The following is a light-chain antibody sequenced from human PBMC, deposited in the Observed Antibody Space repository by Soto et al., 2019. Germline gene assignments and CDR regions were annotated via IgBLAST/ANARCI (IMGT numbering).Light chain of an antibody. J-gene: IGKJ5*01. V-gene: IGKV1-12*01. CDR2: AAF. CDR3: QQANSFPIT. Sequence: DIQMNQSPSSVSASVGDRVTVTCRASQGIGSWLAWYQKKPGKAPILLIYAAFSLQSGVPSRFSGSGSGTDFTLTISSLQPEDCAIYFCQQANSFPITFGQGTRLEI. CDR1: QGIGSW.